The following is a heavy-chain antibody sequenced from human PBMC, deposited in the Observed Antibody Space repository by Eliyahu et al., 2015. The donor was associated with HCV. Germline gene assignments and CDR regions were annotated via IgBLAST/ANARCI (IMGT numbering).Heavy chain of an antibody. V-gene: IGHV3-30-3*01. CDR2: ISYDGSNQ. D-gene: IGHD2/OR15-2a*01. Sequence: QVQLVXSGXGVVQPGXSLXLSCAASGFTFSRYVMNWVRQAPGKGLEWVAVISYDGSNQHYIDSVKGRFTISRDNSKNTLYLQMNSLRAEDTAVYYCARDADFSSEGFDYWGQGTLVTVSS. J-gene: IGHJ4*02. CDR1: GFTFSRYV. CDR3: ARDADFSSEGFDY.